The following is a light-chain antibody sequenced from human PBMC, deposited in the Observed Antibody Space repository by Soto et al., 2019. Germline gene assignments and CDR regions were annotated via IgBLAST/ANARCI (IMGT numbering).Light chain of an antibody. CDR1: QSVSNSS. CDR2: GAS. J-gene: IGKJ1*01. CDR3: QQYGSSTRT. V-gene: IGKV3-20*01. Sequence: EIVLTQSPGTLSLSPGERATLSCRASQSVSNSSLAWYQQKLGQAPRLLIYGASTRAPGIPDRFSGSGSGTDFTLTISSLEPEDFALYYCQQYGSSTRTFDQGTKVEIK.